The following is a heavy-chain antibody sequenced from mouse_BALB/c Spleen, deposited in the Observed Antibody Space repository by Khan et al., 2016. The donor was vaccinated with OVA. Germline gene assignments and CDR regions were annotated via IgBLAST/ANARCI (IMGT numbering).Heavy chain of an antibody. CDR3: SRSNGNYWFAY. CDR1: GYTLTDYG. V-gene: IGHV9-3-1*01. Sequence: QIQLVPSGPELKKPGETVKISCKASGYTLTDYGMNWVKQAPGKGLKWMGWINTYTGEATYADDFKGRFAFSLETSASTAYLQINNLKTEDTATYFCSRSNGNYWFAYWGQGTLVTVSA. D-gene: IGHD2-1*01. J-gene: IGHJ3*01. CDR2: INTYTGEA.